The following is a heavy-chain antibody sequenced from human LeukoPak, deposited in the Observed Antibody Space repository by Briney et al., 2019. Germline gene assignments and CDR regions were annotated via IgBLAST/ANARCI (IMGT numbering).Heavy chain of an antibody. V-gene: IGHV4-59*01. Sequence: SETLSLTCTVSGGSISSYYWSWIRQPPGKGLEWIGYIYYSGSTNYNPSLKSRVTISVDTSKNQFSLKLSSVTAADAAVYYCARDVTGFDPWGQGTLVTVSS. J-gene: IGHJ5*02. CDR2: IYYSGST. CDR1: GGSISSYY. CDR3: ARDVTGFDP.